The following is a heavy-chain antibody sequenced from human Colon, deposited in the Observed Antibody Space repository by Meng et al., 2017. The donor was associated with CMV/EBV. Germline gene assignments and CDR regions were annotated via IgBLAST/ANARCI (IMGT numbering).Heavy chain of an antibody. Sequence: SEPLSLTCTVSGVSINSASYFWGWIRQSPGKGLEWIGSIIYSGSTYYSPSLKSRATLYVDTSKNQFSVRLSSVTAADTGVYYCARRPTPRTGFDFWGQGTLVTVSS. J-gene: IGHJ4*02. D-gene: IGHD4-23*01. CDR3: ARRPTPRTGFDF. CDR1: GVSINSASYF. CDR2: IIYSGST. V-gene: IGHV4-39*07.